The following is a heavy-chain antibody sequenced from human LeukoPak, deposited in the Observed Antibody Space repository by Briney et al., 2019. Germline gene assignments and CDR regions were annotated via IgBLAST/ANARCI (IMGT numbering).Heavy chain of an antibody. J-gene: IGHJ6*03. D-gene: IGHD6-13*01. CDR2: IRYDGSNK. CDR1: GFTFSSYG. CDR3: AKRGGIAAAGIFHYYYHMVF. Sequence: GGSLRLSCAASGFTFSSYGMHWVRQAPGKGLEWVAFIRYDGSNKYYADSVKGRFTISRDNSKNTLYLQMNSLRAEDTAVYYCAKRGGIAAAGIFHYYYHMVFGGKGPTATVPS. V-gene: IGHV3-30*02.